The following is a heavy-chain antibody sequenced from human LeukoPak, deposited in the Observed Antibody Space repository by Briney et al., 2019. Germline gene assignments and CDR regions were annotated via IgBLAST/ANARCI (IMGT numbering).Heavy chain of an antibody. CDR1: GFTFSSYA. D-gene: IGHD2-2*01. CDR2: ISCSGGST. J-gene: IGHJ4*02. V-gene: IGHV3-23*01. Sequence: PGGSLRLSCAPSGFTFSSYAMSWVRQAPGKGLEWVSAISCSGGSTYYADSVEGRFTISRDNFKNTLYLQMNSLRAEDTAVYYCAKAGGTSCFMVTGDCWGQGTLVTVSS. CDR3: AKAGGTSCFMVTGDC.